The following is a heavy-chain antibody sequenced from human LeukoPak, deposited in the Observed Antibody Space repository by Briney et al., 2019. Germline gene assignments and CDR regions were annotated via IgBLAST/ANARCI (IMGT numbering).Heavy chain of an antibody. CDR2: INPNSGGT. J-gene: IGHJ5*02. V-gene: IGHV1-2*02. CDR3: ARDGAYSSSWDWFDP. D-gene: IGHD6-13*01. CDR1: GYTFTGYY. Sequence: ASVKVSCKASGYTFTGYYMHWVRQAPGQGLEWMGWINPNSGGTNYAQKFQGRVTMTRDTSISTAYMELSRLRSDDTAVYYCARDGAYSSSWDWFDPWGQGTLVTVSS.